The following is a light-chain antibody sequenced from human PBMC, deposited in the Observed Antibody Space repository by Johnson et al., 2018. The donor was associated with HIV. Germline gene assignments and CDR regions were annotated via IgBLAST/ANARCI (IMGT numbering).Light chain of an antibody. V-gene: IGLV1-51*01. CDR1: SSNIGNNY. J-gene: IGLJ1*01. Sequence: QSALTQPPSVSAAPGQKVTISCSGSSSNIGNNYVSWYQQLPGTAPKLLIYDNNKRPSGIPDRFSGSKSGTSATLGITGLQTGDEADYYCGTWDSSLSLVVCGTGTKVTVL. CDR3: GTWDSSLSLVV. CDR2: DNN.